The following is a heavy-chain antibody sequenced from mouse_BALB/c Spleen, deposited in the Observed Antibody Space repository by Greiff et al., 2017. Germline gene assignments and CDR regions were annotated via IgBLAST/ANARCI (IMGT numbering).Heavy chain of an antibody. Sequence: QVQLQQSGAELVRPGVSVKISCKGSGYTFTDYAMHWVKQSHAKSLEWIGVISTYYGDASYNQKFKGKATMTVDKSSSTAYMELARLTSEDSAIYYCARGPTDYYAMDYWGQGTSVTVSS. V-gene: IGHV1S137*01. CDR1: GYTFTDYA. CDR3: ARGPTDYYAMDY. D-gene: IGHD1-1*01. J-gene: IGHJ4*01. CDR2: ISTYYGDA.